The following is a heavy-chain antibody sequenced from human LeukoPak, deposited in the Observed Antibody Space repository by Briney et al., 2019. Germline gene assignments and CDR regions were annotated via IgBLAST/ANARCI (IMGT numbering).Heavy chain of an antibody. CDR2: INSDGINT. D-gene: IGHD6-19*01. CDR3: AREGSGWYYFDY. Sequence: PGGSLRLSCAASGFTFSSYGMHWVRQAPGKGLVWVSRINSDGINTSYADSVKGRFTISRDNAKNTLNLQMNSLRAEDTAVYYCAREGSGWYYFDYWGQGTLVTVSS. V-gene: IGHV3-74*01. CDR1: GFTFSSYG. J-gene: IGHJ4*02.